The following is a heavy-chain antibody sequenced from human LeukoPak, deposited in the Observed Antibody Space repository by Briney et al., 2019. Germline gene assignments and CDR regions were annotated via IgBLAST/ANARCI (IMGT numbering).Heavy chain of an antibody. Sequence: PGGSLRLSCAASGFTFSSNYMSWVRHAPGKGLGWGSVIYSGGSTYYADSVKGRFTISRDNSKNTLYLQMNSLRAEDTAVYYCARAPDYYGSGSYYTNIEFDYWGQGTLVTVSS. D-gene: IGHD3-10*01. CDR2: IYSGGST. CDR1: GFTFSSNY. J-gene: IGHJ4*02. V-gene: IGHV3-53*01. CDR3: ARAPDYYGSGSYYTNIEFDY.